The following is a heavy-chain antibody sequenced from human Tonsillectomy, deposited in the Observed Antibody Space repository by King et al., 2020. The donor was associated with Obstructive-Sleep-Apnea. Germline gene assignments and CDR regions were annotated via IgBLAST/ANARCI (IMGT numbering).Heavy chain of an antibody. V-gene: IGHV3-13*01. J-gene: IGHJ2*01. Sequence: VQLVESGGGLVQPGGSLRLSCAASGFTFSSYDMHWVRQATGKGLQWVSVIGIASDTYYSDSVKGRFIISRYNGKNSLYLQMNSLRAGDTAVYYCVRGRAVRYPRCYFDFWGRGTLVTVSS. CDR3: VRGRAVRYPRCYFDF. D-gene: IGHD3-10*01. CDR2: IGIASDT. CDR1: GFTFSSYD.